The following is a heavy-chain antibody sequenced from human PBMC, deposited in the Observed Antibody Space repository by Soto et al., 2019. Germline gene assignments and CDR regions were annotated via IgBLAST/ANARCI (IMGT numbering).Heavy chain of an antibody. J-gene: IGHJ4*02. CDR1: GFTFSSYG. D-gene: IGHD3-22*01. V-gene: IGHV3-30*18. CDR3: AKDLPYYYESSGYYQPIFHY. Sequence: QVHLVESGGGVVQPGRSLRLSCAASGFTFSSYGMHWVRQAPGKGLEWVALISYDGSDQYYAGSVKGRFTISRDDSKNTLYLQMNSLRAEDTAVYYCAKDLPYYYESSGYYQPIFHYWGQGTLVTVSS. CDR2: ISYDGSDQ.